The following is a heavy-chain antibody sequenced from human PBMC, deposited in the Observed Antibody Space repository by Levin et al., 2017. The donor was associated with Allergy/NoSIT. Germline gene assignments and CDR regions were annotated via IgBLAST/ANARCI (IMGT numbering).Heavy chain of an antibody. CDR3: ARTDLWVEEGSLDEGMDV. J-gene: IGHJ6*02. V-gene: IGHV1-2*02. D-gene: IGHD3-10*01. Sequence: ASVKVSCKASGYTFTGYYMHWVRQAPGQGLEWMGWINPNSGGTNYAQKFQGRVTMTRDTSIRTAYMELSRLRSDDTAVYYCARTDLWVEEGSLDEGMDVWGQGTTVTVSS. CDR1: GYTFTGYY. CDR2: INPNSGGT.